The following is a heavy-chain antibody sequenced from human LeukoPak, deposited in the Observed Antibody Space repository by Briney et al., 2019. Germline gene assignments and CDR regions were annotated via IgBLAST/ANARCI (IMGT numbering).Heavy chain of an antibody. D-gene: IGHD5-18*01. J-gene: IGHJ4*02. CDR1: GFIFSNYG. CDR3: AKDIRRGYNFGYDQFAY. CDR2: IQYNGTTK. V-gene: IGHV3-30*02. Sequence: GGSLRLSCAASGFIFSNYGMHWVRQAPGKGLEWVAFIQYNGTTKDYADSVKGRFTTSRDNSKNTVSLQMNSLTAEDTALYYCAKDIRRGYNFGYDQFAYWGQGTLVTVSS.